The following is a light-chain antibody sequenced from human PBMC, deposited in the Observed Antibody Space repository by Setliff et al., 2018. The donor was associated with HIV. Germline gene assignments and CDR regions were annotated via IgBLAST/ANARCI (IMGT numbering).Light chain of an antibody. CDR2: DVS. J-gene: IGLJ1*01. CDR3: SSSTTGSNFV. V-gene: IGLV2-14*03. CDR1: SSDIGSYNY. Sequence: ALTQPASVSGSPGQSITISCSGTSSDIGSYNYVSWYQHYPGKPPKVMIYDVSNRPSGVSSRFSGSKSGNTASLTISGLQAEDEADYYCSSSTTGSNFVFGTGTKVTVL.